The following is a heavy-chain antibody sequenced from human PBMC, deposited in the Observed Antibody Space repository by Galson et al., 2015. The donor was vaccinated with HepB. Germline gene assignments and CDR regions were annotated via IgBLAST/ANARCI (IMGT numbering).Heavy chain of an antibody. CDR2: IWYDGSNK. V-gene: IGHV3-33*08. Sequence: SLRLSCAASGFTFSSYGMHWVRQAPGKGLEWVAVIWYDGSNKYYADSVKGRFTISRDNSKNTLYLQMNSLRAEDTAVYYCARDKPAGTRITRVWHRFDPWGQGTLVTVSS. CDR3: ARDKPAGTRITRVWHRFDP. D-gene: IGHD6-13*01. J-gene: IGHJ5*02. CDR1: GFTFSSYG.